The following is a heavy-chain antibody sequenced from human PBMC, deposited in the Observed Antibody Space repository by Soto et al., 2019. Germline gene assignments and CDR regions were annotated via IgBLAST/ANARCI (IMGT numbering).Heavy chain of an antibody. CDR1: GFTFSNYA. Sequence: EVQLLESGGGLVQPGGSLRLSCAAPGFTFSNYAMSWVRQAPGKGLEWVSTIRGGGITTYYADPVKGRFNISRDNSKNTLYLQMNSLRVEDTAVYYCAKGGTGSIDWFDPWGQGTLVTVSS. CDR3: AKGGTGSIDWFDP. D-gene: IGHD1-1*01. J-gene: IGHJ5*02. CDR2: IRGGGITT. V-gene: IGHV3-23*01.